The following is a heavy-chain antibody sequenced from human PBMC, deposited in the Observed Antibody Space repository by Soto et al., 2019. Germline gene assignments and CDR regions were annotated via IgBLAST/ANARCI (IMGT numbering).Heavy chain of an antibody. CDR1: RFTFSSYG. J-gene: IGHJ4*02. CDR3: AKDRRTHFFDY. Sequence: QVQLVESGGGVVQPGRSLRLSCAASRFTFSSYGMHWVRQAPGKGLEWVAVISYDGSNKYYTDSVKGRFTISRDNSKNTLYLQMNSLRAEDTAVYFCAKDRRTHFFDYWGQGTLVTVSS. V-gene: IGHV3-30*18. CDR2: ISYDGSNK.